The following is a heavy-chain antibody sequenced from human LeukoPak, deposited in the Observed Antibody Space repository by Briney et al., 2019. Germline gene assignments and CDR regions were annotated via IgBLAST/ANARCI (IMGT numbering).Heavy chain of an antibody. D-gene: IGHD3-22*01. V-gene: IGHV3-7*01. CDR3: ARDYDSSGYDSRLDS. CDR2: IKQDGSED. Sequence: GGSLRLSCAASGFTFSRFWMSWVRQAPGKGLEWVANIKQDGSEDNHVGSVKGRFTISRDNAKNSLFLQMSSLRAEDTAVYYCARDYDSSGYDSRLDSWGQGTLVTVSS. CDR1: GFTFSRFW. J-gene: IGHJ4*02.